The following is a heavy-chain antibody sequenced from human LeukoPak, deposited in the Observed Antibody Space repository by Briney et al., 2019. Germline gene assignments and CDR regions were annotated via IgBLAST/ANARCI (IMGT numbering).Heavy chain of an antibody. V-gene: IGHV4-39*01. CDR1: GDSVSRSDSY. CDR3: ARRRYYDGSGYLE. CDR2: IYYSGRT. D-gene: IGHD3-22*01. Sequence: SETLSLTCSVSGDSVSRSDSYWDWIRQPPGKGLEWIGTIYYSGRTYYSPSLKSRVTVSVDPSNNQFSLNLRSVTAADTALYYCARRRYYDGSGYLEWGQGTLLSVSS. J-gene: IGHJ1*01.